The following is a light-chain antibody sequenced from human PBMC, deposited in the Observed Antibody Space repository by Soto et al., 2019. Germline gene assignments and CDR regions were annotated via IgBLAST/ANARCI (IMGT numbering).Light chain of an antibody. Sequence: QSALTQPPSASGTPGQRVTISCSGSSSNTGSNYVYWYQQLPGTAPKLLIYRNNQRPSGVPDRFSGSKSGTSASLAISGLRSEDEADYYCAAWDDSLSVFYVFGTGTKVTVL. J-gene: IGLJ1*01. CDR3: AAWDDSLSVFYV. V-gene: IGLV1-47*01. CDR2: RNN. CDR1: SSNTGSNY.